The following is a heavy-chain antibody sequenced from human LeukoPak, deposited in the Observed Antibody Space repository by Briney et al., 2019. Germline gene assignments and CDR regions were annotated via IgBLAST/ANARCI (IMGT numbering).Heavy chain of an antibody. CDR3: ARGLRYCSSTSCRNSGSHRTNDY. CDR2: IYSGGST. Sequence: GGALRLSCAASGFTVSSNYMSWVRQAPGKGLEWVSVIYSGGSTYYADSVKGRFTISRDNSKNTLYLQMNSLRAEDTAVYYCARGLRYCSSTSCRNSGSHRTNDYWGQGTLVTVSS. V-gene: IGHV3-66*01. CDR1: GFTVSSNY. D-gene: IGHD2-2*01. J-gene: IGHJ4*02.